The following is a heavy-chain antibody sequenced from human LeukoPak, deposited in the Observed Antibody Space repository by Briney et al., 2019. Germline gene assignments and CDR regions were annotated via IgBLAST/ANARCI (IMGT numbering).Heavy chain of an antibody. CDR2: INHSGST. CDR1: GGSFSGYY. D-gene: IGHD2-2*01. J-gene: IGHJ5*02. CDR3: ASRYCSSTSCYNNWFDP. V-gene: IGHV4-34*01. Sequence: PSETLSLTCAVYGGSFSGYYWSWIRQPPGKGLEWIGEINHSGSTNYNPSLKSRVTISVGTSKNQFSLKLSSVTAADTAVYYCASRYCSSTSCYNNWFDPWGQGTLVTVSS.